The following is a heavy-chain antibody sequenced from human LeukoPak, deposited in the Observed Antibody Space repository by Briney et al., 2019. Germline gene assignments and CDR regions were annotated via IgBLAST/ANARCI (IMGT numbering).Heavy chain of an antibody. CDR1: GFTFSSYA. V-gene: IGHV1-69*04. D-gene: IGHD5-12*01. CDR3: ARERGYSGYDHFDY. J-gene: IGHJ4*02. Sequence: GGSLRLSCAASGFTFSSYAISWVRQAPGQGLEWMGRIIPILGIANYAQKFQGRVTITADKSTSTAYMELSSLRSEDTAVYYCARERGYSGYDHFDYWGQGTLVTVSS. CDR2: IIPILGIA.